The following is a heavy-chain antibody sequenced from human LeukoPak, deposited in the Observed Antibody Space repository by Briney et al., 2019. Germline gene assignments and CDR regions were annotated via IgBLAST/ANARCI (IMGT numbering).Heavy chain of an antibody. CDR3: ARGWDSSGWYILFGY. Sequence: PSETLSLTCAVSGYSISSGYYWGWIRHPPGKGLEWIGSIYHSGSTYYNPPLKSRVTISVDTSKNQFSLKLSSVTAADTAVYYCARGWDSSGWYILFGYWGQGTLVTVSS. D-gene: IGHD6-19*01. V-gene: IGHV4-38-2*01. J-gene: IGHJ4*02. CDR1: GYSISSGYY. CDR2: IYHSGST.